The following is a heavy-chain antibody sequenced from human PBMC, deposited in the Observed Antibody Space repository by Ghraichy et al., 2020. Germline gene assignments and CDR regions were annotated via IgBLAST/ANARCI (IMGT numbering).Heavy chain of an antibody. V-gene: IGHV3-23*01. J-gene: IGHJ4*02. CDR2: ISGSGGST. CDR1: GFTFSSYA. CDR3: AKGLGYCSSTSCYNDY. Sequence: GSLRLSCAASGFTFSSYAMSWVRQAPGKGLEWVSAISGSGGSTYYADSVKGRFTISRDNSKNTLYLQMNSLRAEDTAVYYCAKGLGYCSSTSCYNDYWGQGTLVTVSS. D-gene: IGHD2-2*02.